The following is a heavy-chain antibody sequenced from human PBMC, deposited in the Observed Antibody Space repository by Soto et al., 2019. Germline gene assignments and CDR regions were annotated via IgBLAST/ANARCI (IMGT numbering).Heavy chain of an antibody. Sequence: EVQLVESGGGLVKPGESLRLSCVASGFTLSNACVTWVRQAPGKGLEWVCRIKSKTDGETTDYGAPVKGRFIISRDDGKNTVYLEMNSLKSDDAAVYYCTIGVYWGSGTTVTVSS. V-gene: IGHV3-15*01. CDR2: IKSKTDGETT. CDR3: TIGVY. CDR1: GFTLSNAC. J-gene: IGHJ4*03.